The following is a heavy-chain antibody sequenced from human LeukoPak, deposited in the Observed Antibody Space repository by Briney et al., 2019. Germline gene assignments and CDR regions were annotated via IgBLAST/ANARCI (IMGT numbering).Heavy chain of an antibody. CDR1: GYTFNGNY. CDR3: ARAKGDLFNGFYFDY. Sequence: GASAKVSCKASGYTFNGNYIHWVRQAPGQGLEWMGWINPHSGGTNSAQKFQGWVTMTRDTSISTAYIELSRLTSDDTAIYYCARAKGDLFNGFYFDYWGQGTLITVSS. V-gene: IGHV1-2*04. D-gene: IGHD3-9*01. J-gene: IGHJ4*02. CDR2: INPHSGGT.